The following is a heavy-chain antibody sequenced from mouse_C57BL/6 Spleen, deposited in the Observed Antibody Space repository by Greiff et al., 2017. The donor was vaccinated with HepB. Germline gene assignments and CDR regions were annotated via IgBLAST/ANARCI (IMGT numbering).Heavy chain of an antibody. V-gene: IGHV1-47*01. CDR2: FHPYNDDT. CDR1: GYTFTTYP. D-gene: IGHD1-1*01. CDR3: ARGHYGSSAPFAY. Sequence: VQLQGSGAELVKPGASVKMSCKASGYTFTTYPIEWMKQNHGKSLEWIGNFHPYNDDTKYNEKFKGKATLTVEKSSSTVYLELSRLTSDDSAVYYCARGHYGSSAPFAYWGQGTLVTVSA. J-gene: IGHJ3*01.